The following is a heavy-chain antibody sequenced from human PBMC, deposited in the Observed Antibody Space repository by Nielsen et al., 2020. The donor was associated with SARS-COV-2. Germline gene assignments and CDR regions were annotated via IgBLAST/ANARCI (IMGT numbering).Heavy chain of an antibody. Sequence: ASVKVSCKASGYTFTSYAMNWVRQAPGQGLEWMGWINTNTGNPTYAQGFTGRFVFSLDTSVSTAYLQISSLKAEDTAVYYCASHCRGDCYDAFDIWGQGTMVTVSS. J-gene: IGHJ3*02. CDR1: GYTFTSYA. V-gene: IGHV7-4-1*02. CDR3: ASHCRGDCYDAFDI. D-gene: IGHD2-21*02. CDR2: INTNTGNP.